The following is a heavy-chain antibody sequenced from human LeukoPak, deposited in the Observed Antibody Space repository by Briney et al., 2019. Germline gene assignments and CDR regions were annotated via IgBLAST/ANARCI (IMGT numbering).Heavy chain of an antibody. CDR1: GFTFSSYW. J-gene: IGHJ4*02. CDR3: ARGSRPRYCSGGSCRLVYFDY. CDR2: INHSGST. V-gene: IGHV4-34*01. D-gene: IGHD2-15*01. Sequence: GSLRLSCAASGFTFSSYWMSWVRQAPGKGLEWIGEINHSGSTNYNPSLKSRVTISVDTSKNQFSLKLSSVTAADTAVYYCARGSRPRYCSGGSCRLVYFDYWGQGTLVTVSS.